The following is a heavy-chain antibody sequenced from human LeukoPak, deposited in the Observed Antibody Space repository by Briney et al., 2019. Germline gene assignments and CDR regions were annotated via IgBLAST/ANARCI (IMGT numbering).Heavy chain of an antibody. CDR1: GFTFSGSA. V-gene: IGHV3-33*08. Sequence: GGSLRLSCAASGFTFSGSAMHWVRQAPGKGLEWVAVIWYDGSNKYYADSVKGRFTISRDNSKNTLYLQMNSLRAEDTAVYYCARGGGPLDYWGQGTLVTVSS. J-gene: IGHJ4*02. CDR3: ARGGGPLDY. CDR2: IWYDGSNK. D-gene: IGHD3-3*01.